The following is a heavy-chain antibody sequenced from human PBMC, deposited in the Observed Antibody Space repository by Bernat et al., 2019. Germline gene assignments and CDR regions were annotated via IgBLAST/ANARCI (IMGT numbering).Heavy chain of an antibody. CDR1: GGSFSGYY. D-gene: IGHD2-2*01. J-gene: IGHJ5*02. V-gene: IGHV4-34*01. CDR2: INHSGST. CDR3: ARGYCSSPSCYDP. Sequence: QVQFQQWGAGLLKPSETLSLTCAVHGGSFSGYYWSWIRQPPGKGLEWIGEINHSGSTNYSPSLKSRVTISRDTSKNRFSLNLSSVTAADTAVYYCARGYCSSPSCYDPWGQGTLVTVSS.